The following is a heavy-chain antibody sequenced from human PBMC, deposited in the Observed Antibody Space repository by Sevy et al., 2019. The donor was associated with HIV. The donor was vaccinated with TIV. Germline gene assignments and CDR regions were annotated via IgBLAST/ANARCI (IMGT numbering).Heavy chain of an antibody. J-gene: IGHJ5*02. Sequence: GESLKISCAASGFTFSSYSMNWVRQAPGKGLEWVSSISSSSSYIYYADSVKGRFTISRDNAKNSLYLQMNSLRAEDTAVYYCARDYTDIVVVPAAMSRRGNWFDPWGQGTLVTVSS. V-gene: IGHV3-21*01. CDR2: ISSSSSYI. CDR1: GFTFSSYS. D-gene: IGHD2-2*01. CDR3: ARDYTDIVVVPAAMSRRGNWFDP.